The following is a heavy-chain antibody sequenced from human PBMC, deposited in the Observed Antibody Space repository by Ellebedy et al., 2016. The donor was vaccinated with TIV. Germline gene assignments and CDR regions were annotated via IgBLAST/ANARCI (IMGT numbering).Heavy chain of an antibody. J-gene: IGHJ1*01. CDR3: ARPLKGIAAAGTYFQH. CDR1: GFTFSNYA. V-gene: IGHV3-30-3*01. D-gene: IGHD6-13*01. Sequence: GESLKISCAASGFTFSNYAMHWVRQAPGKGLGWVAVLSYDGSNKYYADSVKGRFTISRDNSKNTLYLQMNSLRAEDTAVYYCARPLKGIAAAGTYFQHWGQGTLVTVSS. CDR2: LSYDGSNK.